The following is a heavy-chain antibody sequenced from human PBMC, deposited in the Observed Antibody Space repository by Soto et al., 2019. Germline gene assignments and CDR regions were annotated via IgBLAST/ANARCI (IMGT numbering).Heavy chain of an antibody. D-gene: IGHD2-21*01. CDR2: IHSDVSST. Sequence: EVQLVESGGGLVQPGGSLRLSCAASGFTFSSYWMHWVRQAPGKALVWVSRIHSDVSSTSYADSVKGRFTISRDNAKNTLYLQMNSLRAEDTAVYYCARLFGSQYYYNYGMDVWGQGTTVTVSS. J-gene: IGHJ6*02. CDR1: GFTFSSYW. CDR3: ARLFGSQYYYNYGMDV. V-gene: IGHV3-74*01.